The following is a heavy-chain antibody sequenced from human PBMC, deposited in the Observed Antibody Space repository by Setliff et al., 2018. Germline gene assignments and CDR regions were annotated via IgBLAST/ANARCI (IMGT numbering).Heavy chain of an antibody. D-gene: IGHD3-22*01. CDR3: ARFYYYDSSEIYNWFDP. Sequence: SVKVSCKASGGTFSSYAISWVRQAPGQGLEWMGGIIPILGIANYAQKFQGRVTITADESTSTAYMELSSLRSEDTAVYYCARFYYYDSSEIYNWFDPWGQGTLVTVSS. CDR2: IIPILGIA. CDR1: GGTFSSYA. V-gene: IGHV1-69*10. J-gene: IGHJ5*02.